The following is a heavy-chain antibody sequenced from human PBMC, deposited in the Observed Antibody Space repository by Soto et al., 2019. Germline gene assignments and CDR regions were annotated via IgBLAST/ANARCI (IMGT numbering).Heavy chain of an antibody. CDR1: GFTFRDYA. CDR2: ISSDATNK. CDR3: ARQCMAARKYYSTYLDV. J-gene: IGHJ6*02. V-gene: IGHV3-30-3*01. D-gene: IGHD6-6*01. Sequence: QVQLVESGGGVVQPGRSLRLSCAASGFTFRDYAMHWVRQAPGKGLEWVTLISSDATNKYLADSVKGRFTISRDNSKNTLYLQMNSLRVEDTSLYYCARQCMAARKYYSTYLDVWGQGTTVIV.